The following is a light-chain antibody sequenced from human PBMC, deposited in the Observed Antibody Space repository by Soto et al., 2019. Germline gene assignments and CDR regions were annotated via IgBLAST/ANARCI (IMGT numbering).Light chain of an antibody. CDR3: QQYNNWVT. V-gene: IGKV3-15*01. Sequence: EIVMTQSPATLSVSPGERATLSCRPSHSVSSDLAWYRQKPRQAPRLLIYGISTRATGIPARFSGSGSGTEFTLTISSLQSEDFAVYYCQQYNNWVTFGGGTKVEIK. CDR2: GIS. CDR1: HSVSSD. J-gene: IGKJ4*01.